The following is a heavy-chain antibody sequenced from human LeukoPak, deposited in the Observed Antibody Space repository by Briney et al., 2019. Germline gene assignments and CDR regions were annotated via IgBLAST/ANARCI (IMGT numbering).Heavy chain of an antibody. CDR1: GFTFSSYA. CDR2: ISYDGSNK. V-gene: IGHV3-30*04. J-gene: IGHJ4*02. CDR3: ARTGSGSYPYYFDY. Sequence: GRSLSLSCAASGFTFSSYAMHWVRQAPGKGLEWVAVISYDGSNKYYADSVKGRFTISRDNSKNTLYLQMNSLRAEDTAVYYCARTGSGSYPYYFDYWGQGTLVTVSS. D-gene: IGHD1-26*01.